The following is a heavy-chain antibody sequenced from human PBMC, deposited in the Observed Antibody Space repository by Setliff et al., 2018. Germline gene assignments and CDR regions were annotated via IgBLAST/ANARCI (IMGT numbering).Heavy chain of an antibody. J-gene: IGHJ4*02. Sequence: GGSLRLSCAASGFTFSSYTMNWVRQAPGQGLEWVSSIDSSSTWIYYADSVKGRFTISRDNAKNSLYLQMNSLRAEDTATYYCARSENCFTTTCWNFDYWGQGALVTVSS. V-gene: IGHV3-21*01. D-gene: IGHD3-22*01. CDR3: ARSENCFTTTCWNFDY. CDR2: IDSSSTWI. CDR1: GFTFSSYT.